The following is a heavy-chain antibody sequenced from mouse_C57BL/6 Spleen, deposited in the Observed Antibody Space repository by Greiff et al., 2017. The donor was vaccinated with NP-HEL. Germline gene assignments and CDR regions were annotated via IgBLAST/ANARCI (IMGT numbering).Heavy chain of an antibody. CDR2: IDPSDSYT. CDR3: ARGGGSLFAY. V-gene: IGHV1-50*01. CDR1: GYTFTSYW. J-gene: IGHJ3*01. Sequence: VQLQQPGAELVKPGASVKLSCKASGYTFTSYWMQWVKQRPGQGLEWIGEIDPSDSYTNYNQKFKGKATLTVDTSSSTAYMQLSSLTSEDSAVYYCARGGGSLFAYWGQGTLVTVSA.